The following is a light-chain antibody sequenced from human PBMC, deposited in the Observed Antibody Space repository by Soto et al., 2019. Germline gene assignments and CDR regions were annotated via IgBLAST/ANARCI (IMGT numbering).Light chain of an antibody. J-gene: IGKJ1*01. CDR2: AAS. Sequence: DIQLTQSPSFLSASVGDRVTITCRASQDISSSVAWYQQTPGKAPKLLIYAASTLQSGVPSRFSGTGSGTEFTLTISSLQPEDFATYYCQQFKSYPRSFGQGTKVEIK. CDR1: QDISSS. CDR3: QQFKSYPRS. V-gene: IGKV1-9*01.